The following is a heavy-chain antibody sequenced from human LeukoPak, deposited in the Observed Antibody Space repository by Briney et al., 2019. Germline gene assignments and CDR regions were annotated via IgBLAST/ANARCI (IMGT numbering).Heavy chain of an antibody. J-gene: IGHJ6*04. CDR1: GFTFRSYS. V-gene: IGHV3-48*02. CDR3: ARVQGVRSVSTCYVNSADV. CDR2: ISSGGSTI. D-gene: IGHD2-15*01. Sequence: GGSLKLSCEASGFTFRSYSMNWVRQAPGKGLEWVSYISSGGSTIYYADSLKGRFTISRDNARNLLFLQMDGLREEDTAMYYCARVQGVRSVSTCYVNSADVWGKGTTVSVSS.